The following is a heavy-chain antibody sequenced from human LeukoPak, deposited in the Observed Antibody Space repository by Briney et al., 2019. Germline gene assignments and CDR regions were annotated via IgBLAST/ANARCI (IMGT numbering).Heavy chain of an antibody. CDR2: INHNGNVN. V-gene: IGHV3-7*03. CDR3: ARVGGLDV. CDR1: GFTFSDYY. D-gene: IGHD1-26*01. Sequence: GGSLRLSCAASGFTFSDYYMNWARQAPGKGLEWVASINHNGNVNYYVDSVKGRFTISRDNAKNSLYLQMSNLRAEDTAVYFCARVGGLDVWGQGATVTVSS. J-gene: IGHJ6*02.